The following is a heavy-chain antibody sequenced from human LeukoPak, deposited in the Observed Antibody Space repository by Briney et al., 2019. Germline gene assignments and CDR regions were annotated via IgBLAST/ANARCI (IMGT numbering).Heavy chain of an antibody. D-gene: IGHD3-10*01. CDR1: GFTVSSNY. CDR2: IYSGGNT. V-gene: IGHV3-66*01. CDR3: ARAQESTMVRGVINYFDY. Sequence: GSLRLSCAASGFTVSSNYMSWVRQAPGKGLEWVSVIYSGGNTYYADSVKGRFTISRDNSKNTLYLQMNSLRAEDTAVYYCARAQESTMVRGVINYFDYWGQGTLVTVSS. J-gene: IGHJ4*02.